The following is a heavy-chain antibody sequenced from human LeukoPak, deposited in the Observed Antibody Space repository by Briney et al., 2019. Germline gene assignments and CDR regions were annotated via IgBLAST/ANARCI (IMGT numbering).Heavy chain of an antibody. J-gene: IGHJ3*02. V-gene: IGHV1-58*01. D-gene: IGHD2-21*02. CDR2: IVVGSGNT. Sequence: ASVKVSCKASGFTFTSSAVQWVRQARGQRLEWIGWIVVGSGNTNYAQKFQERVTITRDMSTSTAYMELSSLGSEDTAVYYCAAAGAYCGGDCYPAVDGAFDIWGQGTMVTVSS. CDR3: AAAGAYCGGDCYPAVDGAFDI. CDR1: GFTFTSSA.